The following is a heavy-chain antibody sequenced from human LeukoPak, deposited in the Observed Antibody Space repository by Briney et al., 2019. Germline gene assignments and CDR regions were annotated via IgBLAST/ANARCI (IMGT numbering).Heavy chain of an antibody. J-gene: IGHJ1*01. V-gene: IGHV3-53*01. CDR3: GRDPNGDYVGAFSFQR. D-gene: IGHD4-17*01. Sequence: GGSLRLSCAASGFTVSSNYMSWVRQAPGKGLEWVSVIYSGGSTYYADSVKGRFTISRDNSKNMLYLQMNSLRDDDTAVYYCGRDPNGDYVGAFSFQRWGQGTLVTVSS. CDR2: IYSGGST. CDR1: GFTVSSNY.